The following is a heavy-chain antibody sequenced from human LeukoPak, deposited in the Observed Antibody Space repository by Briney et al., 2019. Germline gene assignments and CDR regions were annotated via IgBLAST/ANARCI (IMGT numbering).Heavy chain of an antibody. CDR2: ISVYNGNT. Sequence: ASVKVSCKASGYSFTSYGISWVRQAPGQGLEWMGWISVYNGNTNYAQKLQGRVTVTTDTSTNTAYMALRSLRSDDTAVYYCARDLRGYCSGGSCLEPDVWGQGTLVTVSS. J-gene: IGHJ4*02. CDR1: GYSFTSYG. D-gene: IGHD2-15*01. V-gene: IGHV1-18*01. CDR3: ARDLRGYCSGGSCLEPDV.